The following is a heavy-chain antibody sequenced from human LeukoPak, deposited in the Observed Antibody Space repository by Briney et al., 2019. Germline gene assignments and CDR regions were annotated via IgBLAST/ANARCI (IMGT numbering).Heavy chain of an antibody. Sequence: PSQTPSLTCTVSGGSISSGGYYWSWIRQHPGKGLEWIGYIYYSGSTYYNPSLKSRVTISVDTSKNQFSLKLSSVTAADTAVYYCARGDYSETEIDYWGQGTLVTVSS. J-gene: IGHJ4*02. CDR2: IYYSGST. CDR3: ARGDYSETEIDY. V-gene: IGHV4-31*03. D-gene: IGHD4-11*01. CDR1: GGSISSGGYY.